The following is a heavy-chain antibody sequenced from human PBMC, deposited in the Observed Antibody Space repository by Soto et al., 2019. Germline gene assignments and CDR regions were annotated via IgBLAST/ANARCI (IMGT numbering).Heavy chain of an antibody. Sequence: GGSLRLSCAASGFTFGSYWMTWVRQAPGKGLEWVANIKQDGSEKYYVDSVKGRFTISRDNAKNSLYLQMNSLRAEDTAVYYCARALTLVRSSDCWGQGTLVTVSS. CDR3: ARALTLVRSSDC. D-gene: IGHD3-10*01. CDR2: IKQDGSEK. CDR1: GFTFGSYW. V-gene: IGHV3-7*01. J-gene: IGHJ4*02.